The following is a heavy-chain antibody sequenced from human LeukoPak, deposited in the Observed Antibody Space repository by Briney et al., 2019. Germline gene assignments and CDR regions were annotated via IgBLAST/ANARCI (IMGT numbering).Heavy chain of an antibody. V-gene: IGHV3-43*02. CDR3: AKGVRSGTYYNCFDP. Sequence: QPGGSLRLSCVASGFTLDDHALHWVRQAPGKGLEWISLISGDGDNTYYADSVKGRFTISRDNSKNSLYLQMSSLRAEDTALYYCAKGVRSGTYYNCFDPWGQGTLVTVSS. J-gene: IGHJ5*02. CDR2: ISGDGDNT. D-gene: IGHD1-26*01. CDR1: GFTLDDHA.